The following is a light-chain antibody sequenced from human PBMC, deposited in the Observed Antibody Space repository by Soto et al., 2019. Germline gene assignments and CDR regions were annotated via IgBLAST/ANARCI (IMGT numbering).Light chain of an antibody. CDR1: QSISTY. CDR2: AAS. Sequence: IQLTQSPSPLSASVGDRVAITLLASQSISTYLNWYQQKPGKAPKVLIYAASNLQSGVPPRFSGSGSGTDFTLTISSLQPEDVATYFCQQSYRTPITFGQGTRLEVK. CDR3: QQSYRTPIT. J-gene: IGKJ5*01. V-gene: IGKV1-39*01.